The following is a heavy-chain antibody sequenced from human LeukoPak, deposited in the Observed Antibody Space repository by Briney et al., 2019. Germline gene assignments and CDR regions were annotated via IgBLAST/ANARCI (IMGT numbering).Heavy chain of an antibody. CDR2: IIPIFGTA. J-gene: IGHJ6*03. V-gene: IGHV1-69*06. CDR1: GGTFSSYA. D-gene: IGHD4-17*01. Sequence: ASVKVSCKASGGTFSSYAISWVRQAPGQGLEWMGGIIPIFGTANYAQKFQGRVTITADKSTSTAYMELSSLRSEDTAVYYCARQGMTTVTTGEGVYYYYMDVWGKGTTVTVSS. CDR3: ARQGMTTVTTGEGVYYYYMDV.